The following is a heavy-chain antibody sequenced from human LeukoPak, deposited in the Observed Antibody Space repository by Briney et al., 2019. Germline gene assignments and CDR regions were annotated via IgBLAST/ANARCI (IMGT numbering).Heavy chain of an antibody. Sequence: GGSLRLSCATSGFTFSGSAIHWVRQASGKGLKWVGRIRSKANNYATTDAASVKGRFTISRDDSKNTAYLQMNSLKTEDTAVYYCTRPSYDSSVSGVVYWGQGTLVTVSS. V-gene: IGHV3-73*01. CDR1: GFTFSGSA. J-gene: IGHJ4*02. D-gene: IGHD3-22*01. CDR2: IRSKANNYAT. CDR3: TRPSYDSSVSGVVY.